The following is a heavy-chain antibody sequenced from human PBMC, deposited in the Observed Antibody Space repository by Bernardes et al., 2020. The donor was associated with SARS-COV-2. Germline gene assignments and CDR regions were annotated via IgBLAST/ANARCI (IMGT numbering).Heavy chain of an antibody. J-gene: IGHJ6*02. Sequence: SETLSLTCAVYGGSFRGYYWSWIRQPPGKGLEWIGEINHSGSTNYNPSLKSRVTISVDTSKNQFSLKLSSVTAADTAVYYCAREAGDSSRHYGMDVWGQGTTVTVSS. CDR3: AREAGDSSRHYGMDV. CDR2: INHSGST. D-gene: IGHD6-13*01. CDR1: GGSFRGYY. V-gene: IGHV4-34*01.